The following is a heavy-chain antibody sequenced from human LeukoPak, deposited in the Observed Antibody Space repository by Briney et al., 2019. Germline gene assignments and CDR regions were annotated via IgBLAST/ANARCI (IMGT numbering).Heavy chain of an antibody. D-gene: IGHD3-22*01. Sequence: ASVKVSCKASGGTLSDYAINWVRQAPGQGLEWMGGIIPMVGTANYGQKFAGRVTIIADESTNTAHMELSGLRSEDTAVYYCAPTSNXYDSSGPWRYFDLWGPGTLVTVSS. V-gene: IGHV1-69*01. CDR2: IIPMVGTA. CDR1: GGTLSDYA. CDR3: APTSNXYDSSGPWRYFDL. J-gene: IGHJ2*01.